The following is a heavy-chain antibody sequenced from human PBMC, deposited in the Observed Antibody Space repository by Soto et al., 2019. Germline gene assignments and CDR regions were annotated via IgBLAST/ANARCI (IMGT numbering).Heavy chain of an antibody. V-gene: IGHV1-18*01. CDR3: ARGTAGTTNWLDP. J-gene: IGHJ5*02. CDR2: ISAYNGNT. D-gene: IGHD1-1*01. CDR1: CSTLPSYG. Sequence: ASVKVSCTACCSTLPSYGISLVRRAPGQGLEWMGWISAYNGNTNYAQKLQGRVTMTTDTSTSTAYMELRSLRSDDTAVYYCARGTAGTTNWLDPWAQGTLVTVSS.